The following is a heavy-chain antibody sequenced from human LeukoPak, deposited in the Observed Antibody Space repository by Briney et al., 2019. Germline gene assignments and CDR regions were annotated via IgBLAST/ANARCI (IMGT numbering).Heavy chain of an antibody. CDR2: IYYSGST. V-gene: IGHV4-59*01. CDR3: ARRLDDFWSGYYRGFDP. CDR1: GGSISSYY. D-gene: IGHD3-3*01. Sequence: PSETLPLTCTVSGGSISSYYWSWIRQPPGKGLEWIGYIYYSGSTNYNPSLKSRVTISVDTSKNQFSLKLSSVTAADTAVYYCARRLDDFWSGYYRGFDPWGQGTLVTVSS. J-gene: IGHJ5*02.